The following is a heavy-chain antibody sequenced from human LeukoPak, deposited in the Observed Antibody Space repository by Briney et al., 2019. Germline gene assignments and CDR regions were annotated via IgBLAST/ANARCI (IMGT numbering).Heavy chain of an antibody. J-gene: IGHJ2*01. CDR1: GGSINSGDYY. V-gene: IGHV4-31*03. CDR3: ARAILTPSGFVWHFDF. D-gene: IGHD3-3*01. Sequence: SQTLSLTCTVSGGSINSGDYYWTWIRQHPGEGLEWIGYSYYTGSAYYNPSLTSRVTIPVDTSKNQFSLRLISVTAADTAVYYCARAILTPSGFVWHFDFWGRGTLVTVSS. CDR2: SYYTGSA.